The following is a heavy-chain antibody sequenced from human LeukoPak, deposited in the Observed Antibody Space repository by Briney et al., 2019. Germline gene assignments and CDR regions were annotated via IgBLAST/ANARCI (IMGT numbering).Heavy chain of an antibody. V-gene: IGHV4-34*01. J-gene: IGHJ5*02. Sequence: PSETLSLTCAVYGGSFSGYYWSWIRQPPGKGLEWIGEINHSGSTNYNPSLKSRVTISVDTSKNQFSLKLSSVTAADTAVYYCARGTGSSGYCTNGVCYRRRYNWSDPWGQGTLVTVSS. CDR2: INHSGST. D-gene: IGHD2-8*01. CDR1: GGSFSGYY. CDR3: ARGTGSSGYCTNGVCYRRRYNWSDP.